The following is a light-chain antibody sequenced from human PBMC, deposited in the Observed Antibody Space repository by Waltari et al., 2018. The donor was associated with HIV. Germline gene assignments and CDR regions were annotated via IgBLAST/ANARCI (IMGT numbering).Light chain of an antibody. Sequence: SYELTQQPSVSVSPGQTARNTSSGDAFTTKYAYWYQQKSGQAPVLVIYEDSTRPSGIPERFSGSSSGTMATLTISGAQVEDAADYYCYSTDSNVCVFGGGTKLTVL. CDR2: EDS. CDR1: AFTTKY. V-gene: IGLV3-10*01. CDR3: YSTDSNVCV. J-gene: IGLJ3*02.